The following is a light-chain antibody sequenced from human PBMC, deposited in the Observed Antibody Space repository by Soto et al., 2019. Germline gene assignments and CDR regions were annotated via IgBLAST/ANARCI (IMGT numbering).Light chain of an antibody. Sequence: QSVLTQPASVSGSPGQSITISCTGTSSDIGGYNYVSWYQRHPGKAPKLMIYDVSDRPSGVSNCFSGSKSGNTASLTISGLQAEDEADYFCSSYTSSSTPFVFGTGTKVTVL. CDR3: SSYTSSSTPFV. V-gene: IGLV2-14*03. J-gene: IGLJ1*01. CDR2: DVS. CDR1: SSDIGGYNY.